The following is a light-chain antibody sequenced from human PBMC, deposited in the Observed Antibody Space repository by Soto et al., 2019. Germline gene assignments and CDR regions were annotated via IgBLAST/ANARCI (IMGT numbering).Light chain of an antibody. CDR1: QSLVYTDGNTC. V-gene: IGKV2-30*01. CDR2: KVS. Sequence: VMTQSPLTLPVTVGHRASISFRASQSLVYTDGNTCLDWFQRRPGQSPRRLIYKVSDRDSGVPARFRGSGSGTDFTLTISSLQAEDVATYYCQHFKNWPRTFGQGTKVDI. J-gene: IGKJ1*01. CDR3: QHFKNWPRT.